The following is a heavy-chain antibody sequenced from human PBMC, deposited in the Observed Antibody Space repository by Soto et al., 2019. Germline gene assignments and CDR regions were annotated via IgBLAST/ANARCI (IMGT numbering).Heavy chain of an antibody. CDR2: ISYDGRQK. CDR3: AKDRYLDTSYVDH. Sequence: QVQLVESGGGVVQPGRSLRLSCAASRFTFSRYAMHWVRQDPGKGLEWVAVISYDGRQKHYVDSVKGRFTISRDESDNTLYLQMSSLRPEDTAVYYCAKDRYLDTSYVDHWGQGTLVTVSS. V-gene: IGHV3-30*04. D-gene: IGHD2-2*02. CDR1: RFTFSRYA. J-gene: IGHJ4*02.